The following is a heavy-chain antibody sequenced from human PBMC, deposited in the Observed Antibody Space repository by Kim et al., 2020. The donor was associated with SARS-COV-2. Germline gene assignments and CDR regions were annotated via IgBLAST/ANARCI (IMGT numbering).Heavy chain of an antibody. V-gene: IGHV1-69*13. CDR1: GGTFSSSG. CDR2: IIPIFATT. J-gene: IGHJ4*02. Sequence: SVKVSCKASGGTFSSSGVSWVRQAPGQGLEWMGGIIPIFATTNYAQKFQGRVTITADESTSTAYMELSSLRSEDMAVYYCARDRPYSGYDTFDYWGQGTLVTVSS. D-gene: IGHD5-12*01. CDR3: ARDRPYSGYDTFDY.